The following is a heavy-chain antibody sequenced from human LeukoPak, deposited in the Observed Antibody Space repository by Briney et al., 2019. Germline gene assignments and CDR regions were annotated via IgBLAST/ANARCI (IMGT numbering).Heavy chain of an antibody. CDR1: GGSITSYH. V-gene: IGHV4-59*01. J-gene: IGHJ6*02. CDR2: IYYSGST. CDR3: ARVSVVYGMDV. Sequence: SETLSLTCTVSGGSITSYHYSWIRQPPGKGLEWIGYIYYSGSTNYNPSLKSRVTISVDTSKNQFSLKLSSVTAADTAVYYCARVSVVYGMDVWGRGTTVTVSS.